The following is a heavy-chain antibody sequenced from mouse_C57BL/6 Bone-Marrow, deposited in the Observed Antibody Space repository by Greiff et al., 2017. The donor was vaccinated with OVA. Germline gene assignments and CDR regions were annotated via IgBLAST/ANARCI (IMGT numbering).Heavy chain of an antibody. CDR3: AKGTLRWLLPYAMDD. J-gene: IGHJ4*01. D-gene: IGHD2-3*01. Sequence: VQLQQPGAELVKPGASVKMSCKASGYTFTSYWITWVKQRPGQGLEWIGDIYPGSGSTNYNEKFKSKATLTVDTSSSTAYMQLSSLTSEDSAVYYCAKGTLRWLLPYAMDDWGQGTSVTVSS. V-gene: IGHV1-55*01. CDR1: GYTFTSYW. CDR2: IYPGSGST.